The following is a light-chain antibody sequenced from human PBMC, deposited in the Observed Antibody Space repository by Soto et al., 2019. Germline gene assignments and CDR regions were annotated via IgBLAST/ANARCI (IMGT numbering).Light chain of an antibody. J-gene: IGLJ3*02. CDR2: EVN. CDR3: SSSLGGPTWV. CDR1: SSEVGSYHR. V-gene: IGLV2-23*02. Sequence: QSALTQPASVSGSPGQWITISCTGSSSEVGSYHRVPWYQQYPGKAPTLMIYEVNKRPSGISNRFSGSKSGNTASLTNSGLQAEDEAHHCCSSSLGGPTWVFGGGTKLTVL.